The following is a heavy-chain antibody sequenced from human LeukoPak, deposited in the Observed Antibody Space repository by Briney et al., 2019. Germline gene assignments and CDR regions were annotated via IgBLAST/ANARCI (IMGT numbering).Heavy chain of an antibody. CDR2: IIPIFGTA. CDR3: ARDRVHWGSPSDKTPIDY. Sequence: ASVKVSCKATGGTFSSYAISWVRQGPGQGLEWMGRIIPIFGTANYAQNFQGRVTITADKSTSTAYMELSSLRSEDTAVYYCARDRVHWGSPSDKTPIDYWGQGTLVTVSS. D-gene: IGHD7-27*01. J-gene: IGHJ4*02. CDR1: GGTFSSYA. V-gene: IGHV1-69*06.